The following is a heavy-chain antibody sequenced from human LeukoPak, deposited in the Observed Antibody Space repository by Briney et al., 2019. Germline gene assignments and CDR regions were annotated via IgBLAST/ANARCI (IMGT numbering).Heavy chain of an antibody. V-gene: IGHV4-59*12. J-gene: IGHJ4*02. CDR1: GGSFSGYY. Sequence: SETLSLTCAVYGGSFSGYYWSWIRQPPGKGLEWIGYIYYSGSTNYNPSLKSRVTISVDTSKNQFSLKLSSVTAADTAVYYCARLSGSGSYFVDYWGQGTLVTVSS. CDR2: IYYSGST. CDR3: ARLSGSGSYFVDY. D-gene: IGHD3-10*01.